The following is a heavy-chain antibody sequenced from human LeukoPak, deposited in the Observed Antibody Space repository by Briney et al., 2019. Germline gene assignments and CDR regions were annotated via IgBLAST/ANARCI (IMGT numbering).Heavy chain of an antibody. V-gene: IGHV1-2*02. CDR1: GYTFTDHY. D-gene: IGHD3-9*01. CDR2: LNPNSGGT. Sequence: VASLKASCKASGYTFTDHYMHWVRQAPGQGLEWIGWLNPNSGGTKYVQRFQGRVTMTRDTSISTAYMELSGLGSDDTAVYYCARDTRYSQHYYYGMDVWGQGTTVTVSS. CDR3: ARDTRYSQHYYYGMDV. J-gene: IGHJ6*02.